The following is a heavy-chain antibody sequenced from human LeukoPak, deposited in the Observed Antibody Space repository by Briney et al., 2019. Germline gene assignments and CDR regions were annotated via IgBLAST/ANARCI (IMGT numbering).Heavy chain of an antibody. CDR2: ISSSSSTI. CDR3: ARGGRSTNELTHNWFDP. V-gene: IGHV3-48*04. CDR1: GFTFSSYS. Sequence: GGSLRLSCAASGFTFSSYSMNWVRQAPGKGLEWVSYISSSSSTIYYADSVKGRFTISRDNAKNSLYLQMNSLRAGDTAVYYCARGGRSTNELTHNWFDPWDQGTLVTVSS. J-gene: IGHJ5*02. D-gene: IGHD2-8*01.